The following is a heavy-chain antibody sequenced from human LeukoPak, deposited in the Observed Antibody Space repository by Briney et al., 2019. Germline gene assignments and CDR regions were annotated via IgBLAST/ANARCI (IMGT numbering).Heavy chain of an antibody. J-gene: IGHJ4*02. CDR1: GFTFSSQS. CDR3: ARGYYANYFDY. V-gene: IGHV3-48*01. CDR2: ISSSSSTI. D-gene: IGHD1-26*01. Sequence: QAGGSLRLSCAGSGFTFSSQSMNWVRQAPGKGLEWVSYISSSSSTIYYPDSVKGRFTISRDNAKNSLYLQMNSLRAEDTAVYYCARGYYANYFDYWGQGTLVTVSS.